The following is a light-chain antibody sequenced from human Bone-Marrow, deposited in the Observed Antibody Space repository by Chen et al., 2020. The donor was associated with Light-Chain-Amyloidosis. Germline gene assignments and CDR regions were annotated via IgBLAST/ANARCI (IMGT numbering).Light chain of an antibody. J-gene: IGLJ3*02. CDR3: CSYAGSRTRV. V-gene: IGLV2-23*02. CDR2: EVT. Sequence: QSALAQPASVSGSPGQSITISWTGTSSDVGTYNLVSWYQQHPGRAPKLMIYEVTKRPSGISDRFSGSKSGNTASLTISGLQAEDEADYYCCSYAGSRTRVFGGGTKLTVL. CDR1: SSDVGTYNL.